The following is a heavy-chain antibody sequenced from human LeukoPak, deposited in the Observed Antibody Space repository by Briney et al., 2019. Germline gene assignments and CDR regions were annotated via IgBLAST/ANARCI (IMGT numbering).Heavy chain of an antibody. CDR1: GYTFTSYA. V-gene: IGHV7-4-1*02. CDR3: ARVQYYYDSSCYFLQSVDAFDI. D-gene: IGHD3-22*01. CDR2: INTNTGNP. Sequence: ASVKVSCKASGYTFTSYAMNWVRQAPGQGLEWMGWINTNTGNPTYAQGFTGRFVFSLDTSVSTAYLQISSLKAEDTAVYYCARVQYYYDSSCYFLQSVDAFDIWGQGTMVTVSS. J-gene: IGHJ3*02.